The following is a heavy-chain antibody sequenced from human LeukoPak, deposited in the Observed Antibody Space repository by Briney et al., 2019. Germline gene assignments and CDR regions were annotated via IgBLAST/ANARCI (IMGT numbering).Heavy chain of an antibody. Sequence: SETLSLTCAVYGGSFSGYYWSWIRQPPGKGLEWIGEINHSGSTNYNPSLKSRVTISVDTSKNQFSLQLNSVTPEDTAVYYCARATLGVPAAYNWFDPWGRGTLVTVSS. CDR3: ARATLGVPAAYNWFDP. D-gene: IGHD2-2*01. V-gene: IGHV4-34*01. J-gene: IGHJ5*02. CDR2: INHSGST. CDR1: GGSFSGYY.